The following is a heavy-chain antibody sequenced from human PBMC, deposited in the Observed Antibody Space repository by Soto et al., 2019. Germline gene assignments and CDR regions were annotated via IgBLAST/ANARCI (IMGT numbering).Heavy chain of an antibody. V-gene: IGHV1-69*06. CDR1: GGAFRSYT. J-gene: IGHJ3*01. CDR2: ITPIFGAA. D-gene: IGHD3-22*01. Sequence: QVQLVQSGAAVKKPGSSVKVSCKASGGAFRSYTISWVRQAPGQGLEWMGGITPIFGAANYAQKFEGRVTISSDNSTTTAYMELSNLTSEDTAVYYCARAFFYQGSDSRGYSFDAFDFWGPGTLVTVSS. CDR3: ARAFFYQGSDSRGYSFDAFDF.